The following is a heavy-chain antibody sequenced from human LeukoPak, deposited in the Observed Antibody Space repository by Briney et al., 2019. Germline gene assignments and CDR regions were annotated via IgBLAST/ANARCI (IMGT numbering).Heavy chain of an antibody. D-gene: IGHD6-6*01. Sequence: SETLSLTCAVYGGSFSSYYWSWVRQPPGKGLEWIGEINDGGSINHNPSLKSRVTISVDTSKNQLSLKLSSVNAADTAIYYCVLRYSSSFIYWGQGNLVTVSS. CDR1: GGSFSSYY. CDR2: INDGGSI. V-gene: IGHV4-34*01. CDR3: VLRYSSSFIY. J-gene: IGHJ4*02.